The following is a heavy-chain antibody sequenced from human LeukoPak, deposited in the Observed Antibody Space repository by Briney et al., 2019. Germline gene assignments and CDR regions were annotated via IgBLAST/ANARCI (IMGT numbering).Heavy chain of an antibody. CDR1: GFTFSNYW. D-gene: IGHD2-2*01. V-gene: IGHV3-74*01. J-gene: IGHJ3*02. CDR2: INSDGSSR. Sequence: GGSLRLSCAASGFTFSNYWMHWVRQAPGKGLVWVSRINSDGSSRNYADSVKGRFTISRDNAKNTLYLQMNSLRAEDTAVYYCARGAPTYCSSTSCYLPAFDIWGQGTMVTVSS. CDR3: ARGAPTYCSSTSCYLPAFDI.